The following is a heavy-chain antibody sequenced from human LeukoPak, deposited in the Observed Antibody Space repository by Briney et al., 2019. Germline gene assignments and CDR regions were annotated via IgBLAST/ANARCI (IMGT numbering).Heavy chain of an antibody. D-gene: IGHD1-26*01. J-gene: IGHJ5*02. Sequence: GGSLRLSCAASGFTFSSYALSWARQAPGKGLEWVSVIGGSGDNRYYAESAKGRFTISRDNSKNTLYLEINSLRAEDTAVYYWAKDGRTSAPAWGQGTRVTVSS. V-gene: IGHV3-23*01. CDR3: AKDGRTSAPA. CDR2: IGGSGDNR. CDR1: GFTFSSYA.